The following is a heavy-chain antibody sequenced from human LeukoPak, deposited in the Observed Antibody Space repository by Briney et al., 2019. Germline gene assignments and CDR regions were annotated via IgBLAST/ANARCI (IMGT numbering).Heavy chain of an antibody. D-gene: IGHD3-22*01. Sequence: VASVKVSCKASGYTFTSYGISWVRQAPGQGLEWMGWISGYNAKTKYVQKFQGRITMTIDTSTTTAYMELRSLTSDDTAVYYCARVRDYYASSDYSDYWGQGTLVTVSS. CDR1: GYTFTSYG. V-gene: IGHV1-18*01. CDR2: ISGYNAKT. J-gene: IGHJ4*02. CDR3: ARVRDYYASSDYSDY.